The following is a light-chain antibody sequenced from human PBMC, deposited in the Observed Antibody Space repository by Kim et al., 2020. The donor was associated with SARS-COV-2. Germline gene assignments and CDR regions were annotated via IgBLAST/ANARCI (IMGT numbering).Light chain of an antibody. V-gene: IGLV3-21*04. J-gene: IGLJ3*02. CDR3: QVWDSSSDHRV. CDR2: YDS. CDR1: NIGSKS. Sequence: PGKTARITCGGKNIGSKSVHWYQQKPGQAPVLVIYYDSDRPSGIPERFSGSNSGNTATLTISRVEAGDEADYYCQVWDSSSDHRVFGGGTQLTVL.